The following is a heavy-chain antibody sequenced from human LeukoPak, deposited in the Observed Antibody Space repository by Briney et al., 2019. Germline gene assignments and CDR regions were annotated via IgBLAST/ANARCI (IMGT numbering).Heavy chain of an antibody. J-gene: IGHJ3*02. CDR2: ISGSGGGT. CDR1: GFTFSSYA. Sequence: GGSLRLSCAASGFTFSSYAMSWVRQAPGKGLEWVSAISGSGGGTYYADSVKGRFTISRDHSKNTLSLQMNSLRAEDTAVYYCAKRVDGSGSPFVGAFDIWGQGTMVTVSS. D-gene: IGHD3-10*01. CDR3: AKRVDGSGSPFVGAFDI. V-gene: IGHV3-23*01.